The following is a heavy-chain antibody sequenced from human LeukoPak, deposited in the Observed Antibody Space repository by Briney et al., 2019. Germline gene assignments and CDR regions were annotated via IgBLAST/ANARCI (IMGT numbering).Heavy chain of an antibody. CDR1: GGTYSSYA. V-gene: IGHV1-69*04. Sequence: GASVTVSCKASGGTYSSYAISWVRQAPGQGLEWMGRIIPILGIANDAQKFRGRVTITAEKSTSTVYLELSSLRSEDTAVYYCARDLLLIIVGWFDPWRQGPLVTVSS. J-gene: IGHJ5*02. CDR3: ARDLLLIIVGWFDP. D-gene: IGHD2-2*01. CDR2: IIPILGIA.